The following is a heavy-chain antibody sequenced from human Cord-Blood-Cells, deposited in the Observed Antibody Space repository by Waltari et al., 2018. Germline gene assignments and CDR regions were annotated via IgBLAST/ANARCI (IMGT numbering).Heavy chain of an antibody. CDR1: GFTFSSYA. CDR2: ISYNGSNK. J-gene: IGHJ4*02. Sequence: QVQLVESGGGVVQLGRSLRLYCAASGFTFSSYAMHWVRQAPGKGLEWVAVISYNGSNKYYADSVKGRFTISRDNSKNTLYLQMNSLRAEDTAVFYCARDGPGYSSSWYVDYWGQGTLVTVSS. V-gene: IGHV3-30-3*01. D-gene: IGHD6-13*01. CDR3: ARDGPGYSSSWYVDY.